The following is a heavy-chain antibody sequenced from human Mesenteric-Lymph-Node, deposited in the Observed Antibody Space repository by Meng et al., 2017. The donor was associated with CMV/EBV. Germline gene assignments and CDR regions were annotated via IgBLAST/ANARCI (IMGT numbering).Heavy chain of an antibody. J-gene: IGHJ4*02. V-gene: IGHV3-7*01. CDR2: IKQDGSEK. Sequence: GGSLRLSCAASGFTFSSYWMSWVRQAPGKGLEWVANIKQDGSEKYYVDSVKGRFTISRDNAKNSLYLQMNSLRAEDTAVYYCARDLATVTPPGFDYWGQGTLVTVSS. CDR1: GFTFSSYW. CDR3: ARDLATVTPPGFDY. D-gene: IGHD4-17*01.